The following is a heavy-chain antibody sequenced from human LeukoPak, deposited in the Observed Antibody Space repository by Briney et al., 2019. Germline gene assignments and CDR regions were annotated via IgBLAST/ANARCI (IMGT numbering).Heavy chain of an antibody. CDR2: ISAHNGNT. Sequence: GASVKVSCKASGYIFTSYGIIWVRQAPGQGLQWMGWISAHNGNTNYAQKLQGRVTMTTDTSTSTVYMELRSLRSDGTAVYYCARAQTTLLLDYWGQGTLVTVSS. CDR3: ARAQTTLLLDY. CDR1: GYIFTSYG. V-gene: IGHV1-18*01. D-gene: IGHD4-11*01. J-gene: IGHJ4*02.